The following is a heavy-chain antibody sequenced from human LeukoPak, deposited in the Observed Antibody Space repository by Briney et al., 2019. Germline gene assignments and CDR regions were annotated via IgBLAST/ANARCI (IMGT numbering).Heavy chain of an antibody. CDR2: IYSGGST. Sequence: GGSLRLSCAASGFTVSSNYMGWVRQAPGKGLEWVSVIYSGGSTYYADSVKGRFTISRDNSKNTLYLQMNSLRAEDTAVYYCARDRSGSSSRYEVWGQGTTVTVSS. CDR3: ARDRSGSSSRYEV. V-gene: IGHV3-66*01. CDR1: GFTVSSNY. J-gene: IGHJ6*02. D-gene: IGHD6-13*01.